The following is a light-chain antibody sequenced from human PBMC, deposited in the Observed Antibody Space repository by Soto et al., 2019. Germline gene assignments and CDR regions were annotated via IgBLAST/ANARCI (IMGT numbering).Light chain of an antibody. V-gene: IGKV3-11*01. CDR2: LTS. CDR1: LAVNTR. J-gene: IGKJ1*01. Sequence: ESVLQPSPATMSSLPGYIVPLSCRSLLAVNTRLSWDQHNPGQAPRLLIYLTSNRAAGIPDRFSGSGSETDFTITISDVETEDFEVYDCHQRQSWPRTLGQGTKVDNK. CDR3: HQRQSWPRT.